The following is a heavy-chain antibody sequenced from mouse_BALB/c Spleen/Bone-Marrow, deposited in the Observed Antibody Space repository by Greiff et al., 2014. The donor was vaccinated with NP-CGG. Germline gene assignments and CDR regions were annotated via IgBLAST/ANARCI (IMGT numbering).Heavy chain of an antibody. CDR1: GYTFTDYY. CDR3: ARDWDYYAMDY. V-gene: IGHV1-77*01. J-gene: IGHJ4*01. CDR2: IYPGSGNT. D-gene: IGHD4-1*01. Sequence: QLQQSGAELARPGASVKLSCKASGYTFTDYYINWVKQRTGQGLEWIGEIYPGSGNTYYNEKFKGKATLTADKSSSTAYMQLSSLTSEDSAVYFCARDWDYYAMDYWGQGTSVTVSS.